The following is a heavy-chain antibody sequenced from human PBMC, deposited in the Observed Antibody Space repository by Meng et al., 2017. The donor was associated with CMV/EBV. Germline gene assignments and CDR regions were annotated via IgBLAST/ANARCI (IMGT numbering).Heavy chain of an antibody. CDR1: GYTFTSYD. V-gene: IGHV1-8*01. Sequence: ASVKVSYKASGYTFTSYDINWVRQATGQGLEWMGWMNPNSGNTGYAQKFQGRVTMTRNTSISTAYMELSSLRSEDTAVYYCARGLDPTTVENWFDPWGQGTLVTVSS. J-gene: IGHJ5*02. CDR3: ARGLDPTTVENWFDP. CDR2: MNPNSGNT. D-gene: IGHD4-23*01.